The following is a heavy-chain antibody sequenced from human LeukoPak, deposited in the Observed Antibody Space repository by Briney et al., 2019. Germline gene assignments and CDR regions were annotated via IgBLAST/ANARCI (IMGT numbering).Heavy chain of an antibody. CDR1: GFTFSSYA. V-gene: IGHV3-23*01. D-gene: IGHD3-22*01. J-gene: IGHJ4*02. CDR3: AKAIQTPWIEYYYDSSGYARY. Sequence: PGGSLRLSCAASGFTFSSYAMSWVRQAPGKGLEWVSAINGSGGSTYYADSVKGRFTISRDNSKNTLYLQMNSLRAEDTAVYYCAKAIQTPWIEYYYDSSGYARYSGQGTLVTVSP. CDR2: INGSGGST.